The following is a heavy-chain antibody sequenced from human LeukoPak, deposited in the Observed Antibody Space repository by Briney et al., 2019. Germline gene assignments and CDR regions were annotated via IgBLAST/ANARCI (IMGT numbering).Heavy chain of an antibody. CDR1: GFTFSSYS. Sequence: GGSLRLSCAASGFTFSSYSMNWVRQAPGKGLEWVSSISTSSSYIYYVDSVKGRFTISRDNARNSLYLQMNSLRAEDTAVYYCARDRWLQSQRYFDYWGQGMLVTVPS. CDR3: ARDRWLQSQRYFDY. D-gene: IGHD5-24*01. CDR2: ISTSSSYI. J-gene: IGHJ4*02. V-gene: IGHV3-21*01.